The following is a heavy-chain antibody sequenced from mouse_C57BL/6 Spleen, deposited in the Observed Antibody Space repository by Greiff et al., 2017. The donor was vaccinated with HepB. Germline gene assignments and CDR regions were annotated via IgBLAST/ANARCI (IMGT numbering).Heavy chain of an antibody. CDR2: INPNYGTT. CDR3: ARRVGSRIYWYFDV. CDR1: GYSFTDYN. D-gene: IGHD1-1*01. Sequence: VHVKQSGPELVKPGASVKISCKASGYSFTDYNMNWVKQSNGKSLEWIGVINPNYGTTSYNQKFKGKATLTVDQSSSTAYMQLNSLTSEDSAVYYCARRVGSRIYWYFDVWGTGTTVTVSS. J-gene: IGHJ1*03. V-gene: IGHV1-39*01.